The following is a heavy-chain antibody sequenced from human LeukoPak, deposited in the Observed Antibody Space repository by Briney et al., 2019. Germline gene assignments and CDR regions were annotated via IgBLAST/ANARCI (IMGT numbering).Heavy chain of an antibody. CDR2: IYYSGST. J-gene: IGHJ4*02. D-gene: IGHD2-15*01. Sequence: PSETLSLTCTVSGGSISSSSYYWGWIRQPPGKGLGWIGSIYYSGSTYYNPSLKSRVTISVDTSKNQFSLKLSSVTAADTAVYYCASSWPLAAHLGYWGQGTLVTVSS. CDR3: ASSWPLAAHLGY. V-gene: IGHV4-39*01. CDR1: GGSISSSSYY.